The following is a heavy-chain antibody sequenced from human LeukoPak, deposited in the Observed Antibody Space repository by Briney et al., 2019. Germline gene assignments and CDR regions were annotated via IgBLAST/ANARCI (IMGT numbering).Heavy chain of an antibody. D-gene: IGHD3-16*01. CDR1: GYTFTDYF. CDR3: ARAYEYGWFDP. V-gene: IGHV1-2*02. Sequence: ASVKVSCKASGYTFTDYFLHWLRQAPGQGLEWMGWINPKTGATNYAQRFQGRVTMTRDSSITTGNMELNRLTSDDTALYYCARAYEYGWFDPWGQGTLATVSS. CDR2: INPKTGAT. J-gene: IGHJ5*02.